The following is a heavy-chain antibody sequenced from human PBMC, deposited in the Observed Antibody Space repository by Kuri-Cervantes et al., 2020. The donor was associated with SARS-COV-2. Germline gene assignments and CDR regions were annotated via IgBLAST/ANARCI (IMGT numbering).Heavy chain of an antibody. CDR2: IYYSGST. D-gene: IGHD3-16*02. Sequence: LRLSCTVSGGSISSSSYYWGWIRQPPGKGLEWLGYIYYSGSTYYNPSLKSRVTISVDTSKNQFSLKLSSVTAADTAVYYCARDPYYDYVWGSYRLGGAFDIWGQGTMVTVSS. V-gene: IGHV4-30-4*08. CDR3: ARDPYYDYVWGSYRLGGAFDI. CDR1: GGSISSSSYY. J-gene: IGHJ3*02.